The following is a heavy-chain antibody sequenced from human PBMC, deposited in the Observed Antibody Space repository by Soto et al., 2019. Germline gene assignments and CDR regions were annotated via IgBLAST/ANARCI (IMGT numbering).Heavy chain of an antibody. CDR3: ARQPYDSSGYYYGA. CDR1: AGSISRSNYY. Sequence: QLQLQESGPGLVKPSETLSLTCTVSAGSISRSNYYLGWIRQPPGKGLEWIGSMYSSGNTIYNPSLKSRVTISVDTSKNQFSLKLTSVTAADTAVYYCARQPYDSSGYYYGAWGQGTLVTVSS. D-gene: IGHD3-22*01. J-gene: IGHJ5*02. V-gene: IGHV4-39*01. CDR2: MYSSGNT.